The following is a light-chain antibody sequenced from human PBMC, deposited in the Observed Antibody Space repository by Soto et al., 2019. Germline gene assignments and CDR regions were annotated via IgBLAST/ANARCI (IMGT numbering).Light chain of an antibody. J-gene: IGKJ3*01. CDR1: QSVSSF. CDR2: DAS. V-gene: IGKV3-11*01. Sequence: EIVLTQSPATLSLSPGERATLSCRASQSVSSFLAWYQQKPGQAPRLLIYDASNRATGIPARFSGSGSGTDFTLTICSLEPEDFAVYDCQQRSNWPLTFGPGTKVDIK. CDR3: QQRSNWPLT.